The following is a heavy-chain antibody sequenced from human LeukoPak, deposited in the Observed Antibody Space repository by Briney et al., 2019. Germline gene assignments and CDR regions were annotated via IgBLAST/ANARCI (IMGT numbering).Heavy chain of an antibody. V-gene: IGHV1-24*01. CDR1: GYTLTELS. CDR3: VRRAEDYYGSGSLVDY. CDR2: FDPEDGET. D-gene: IGHD3-10*01. Sequence: ASVKVSCKVSGYTLTELSMHWVRQAPGKGLEWMGGFDPEDGETIYAQKFQGRVTMTEDTSTDTAYMELSSLRSEDTAVYYCVRRAEDYYGSGSLVDYWGQGTLVTVSS. J-gene: IGHJ4*02.